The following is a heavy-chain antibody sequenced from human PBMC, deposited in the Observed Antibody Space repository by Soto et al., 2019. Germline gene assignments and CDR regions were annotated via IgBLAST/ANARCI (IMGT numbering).Heavy chain of an antibody. Sequence: PSETLSLTCAVSGVSISSGNWWTWVRQTPQRGLEYIGEIFHDGTANYYPSFERRVAISVDTSKNQFSLKLTSVTAADTAIYFCARLVYDTRLNYMDFDFWRHGALVTVS. J-gene: IGHJ4*01. CDR3: ARLVYDTRLNYMDFDF. V-gene: IGHV4-4*02. CDR1: GVSISSGNW. D-gene: IGHD3-10*01. CDR2: IFHDGTA.